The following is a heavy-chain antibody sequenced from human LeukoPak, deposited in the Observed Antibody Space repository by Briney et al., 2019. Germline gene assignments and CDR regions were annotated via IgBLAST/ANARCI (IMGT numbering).Heavy chain of an antibody. CDR1: GFTFSDYA. D-gene: IGHD6-19*01. Sequence: GRSLRLSCTASGFTFSDYAMTWVRQAPGKGLEWVGFIRNKANGGTADYAASVKDRFTISRDDSKTIAYLQMNSLKTEDTAVYFCSRAYSTGWLGINDYWSQGALVTVSS. CDR3: SRAYSTGWLGINDY. CDR2: IRNKANGGTA. V-gene: IGHV3-49*04. J-gene: IGHJ4*02.